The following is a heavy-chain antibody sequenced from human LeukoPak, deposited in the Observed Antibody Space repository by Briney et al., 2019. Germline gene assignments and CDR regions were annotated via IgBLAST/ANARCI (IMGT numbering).Heavy chain of an antibody. J-gene: IGHJ3*02. CDR3: ARDRWSTVTNDAFDI. CDR2: IIPIFGTA. V-gene: IGHV1-69*06. Sequence: ASVKVSCKASGGTFSSYAISWVRQAPGQGLEWMGGIIPIFGTANYAQKFQGRVTITADKSTSTAYMELSSLRSEDTAVYYCARDRWSTVTNDAFDIWGQGTMVTVSS. D-gene: IGHD4-17*01. CDR1: GGTFSSYA.